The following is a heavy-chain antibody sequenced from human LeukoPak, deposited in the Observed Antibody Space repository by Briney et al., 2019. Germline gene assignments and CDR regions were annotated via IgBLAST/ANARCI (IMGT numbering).Heavy chain of an antibody. CDR1: GFSFSTYS. CDR3: TRHDFGASRAYDI. D-gene: IGHD4-17*01. V-gene: IGHV3-21*01. J-gene: IGHJ3*02. Sequence: GGSLRLSCAASGFSFSTYSMNWVRHAPGKGLELVSTTASSGSIYYADSVKGRFTISRDNAKNSLYLQMNSLRAEDTAVYHCTRHDFGASRAYDIWGRGTMVTVSS. CDR2: TASSGSI.